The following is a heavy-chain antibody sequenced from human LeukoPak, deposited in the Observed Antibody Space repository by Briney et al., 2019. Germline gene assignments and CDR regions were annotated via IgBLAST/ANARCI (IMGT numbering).Heavy chain of an antibody. CDR1: GGSIGTYY. CDR2: IYVTGT. D-gene: IGHD3-16*02. CDR3: AKNIGGGIEDMDV. V-gene: IGHV4-4*09. Sequence: PSETLSLTCTVSGGSIGTYYWSWIRQSPGKGLEWIGYIYVTGTRYNPYLQSRVTISVDMSRNQFFLKVSSVTAPDTGGEYVAKNIGGGIEDMDVWGKGTKVIVSS. J-gene: IGHJ6*03.